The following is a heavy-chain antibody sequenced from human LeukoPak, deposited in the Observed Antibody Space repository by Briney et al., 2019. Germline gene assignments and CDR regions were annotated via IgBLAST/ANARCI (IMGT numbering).Heavy chain of an antibody. J-gene: IGHJ4*02. D-gene: IGHD6-6*01. Sequence: GASVKVSCKTSGYTFTTYGISWVRQAPGLGLEWMGWISVYNPNTDYAQKFQGRVSMTTDTSTSTAYMELRSLRSDDTAVYYCARENTYGYSSSSPLDYWGQGTLVTVSS. CDR1: GYTFTTYG. V-gene: IGHV1-18*01. CDR3: ARENTYGYSSSSPLDY. CDR2: ISVYNPNT.